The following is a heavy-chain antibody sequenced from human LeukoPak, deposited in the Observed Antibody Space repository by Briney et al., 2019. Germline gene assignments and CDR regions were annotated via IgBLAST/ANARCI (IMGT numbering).Heavy chain of an antibody. Sequence: ASLKLSCKASGYTFTGYYMHWVRQAPGPGLEWMGWINANSGGTNYAQNFQGRVTMTRDKSISTAYMELSRLRSDDTAVYYCARDADYGDGFDPWGQGTPVTVSS. CDR1: GYTFTGYY. CDR3: ARDADYGDGFDP. D-gene: IGHD4-17*01. CDR2: INANSGGT. J-gene: IGHJ5*02. V-gene: IGHV1-2*02.